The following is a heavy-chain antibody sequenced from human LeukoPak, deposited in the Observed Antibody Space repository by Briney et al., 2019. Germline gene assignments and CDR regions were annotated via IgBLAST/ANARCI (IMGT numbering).Heavy chain of an antibody. V-gene: IGHV4-59*01. CDR2: VYYSGST. CDR3: AREYNGSGYGYPYYYMDV. CDR1: GGSISSYY. Sequence: SETLSLTCTVSGGSISSYYWSRIRQPPGKGLEWIGYVYYSGSTNYNPSLKSRVTISVDTSKNQFSLKLSSVTAADTAVYYCAREYNGSGYGYPYYYMDVWGKGTTVTVSS. J-gene: IGHJ6*03. D-gene: IGHD5-18*01.